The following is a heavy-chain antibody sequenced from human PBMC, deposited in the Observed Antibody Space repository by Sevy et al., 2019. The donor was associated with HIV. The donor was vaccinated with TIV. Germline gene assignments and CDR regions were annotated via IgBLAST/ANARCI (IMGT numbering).Heavy chain of an antibody. V-gene: IGHV3-23*01. CDR2: ISGTGAST. Sequence: GGSLRLSCSASGFRFSSYGMTWVRQAPGKGLEWVSSISGTGASTDYADSVKGRFTISRDNSRNTLFLHMNTLRAEDPAVNYCAKDGGVNWDQYYFDSWGQGTMVTVSS. CDR1: GFRFSSYG. CDR3: AKDGGVNWDQYYFDS. D-gene: IGHD2-8*02. J-gene: IGHJ4*02.